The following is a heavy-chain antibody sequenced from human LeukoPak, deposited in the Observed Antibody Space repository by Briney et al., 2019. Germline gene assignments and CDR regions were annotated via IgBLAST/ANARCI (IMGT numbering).Heavy chain of an antibody. CDR1: GGSFSGYY. D-gene: IGHD3-10*01. V-gene: IGHV4-34*01. Sequence: SETLSLTCAVYGGSFSGYYWSWTRQPPGKGLEWIGEINHSGSTNYNPSLKSRVTISVDTSKNQLSLKLSSVTAADTAVYYCAGLYGSGSYSSRVLRNNDYWGQGTLVTVSS. CDR2: INHSGST. CDR3: AGLYGSGSYSSRVLRNNDY. J-gene: IGHJ4*02.